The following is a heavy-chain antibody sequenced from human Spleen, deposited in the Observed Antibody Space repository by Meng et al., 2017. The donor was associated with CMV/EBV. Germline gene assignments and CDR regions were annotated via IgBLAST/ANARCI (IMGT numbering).Heavy chain of an antibody. J-gene: IGHJ4*02. V-gene: IGHV1-2*02. CDR1: YIFTGCY. CDR3: ARKATYSSGWDYYFDS. CDR2: VDPTSGGT. D-gene: IGHD6-19*01. Sequence: YIFTGCYIHWVRQAPGLGLEWMGYVDPTSGGTHYAQKFQGRVTMTRDTTISTAYMELTRLKSDDTAVYYCARKATYSSGWDYYFDSWGQGALVTVSS.